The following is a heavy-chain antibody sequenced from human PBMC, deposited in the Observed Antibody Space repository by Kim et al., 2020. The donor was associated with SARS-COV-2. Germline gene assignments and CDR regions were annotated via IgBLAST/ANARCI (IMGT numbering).Heavy chain of an antibody. Sequence: GGSLRLSCAASGFTFSSYAMSWVRQAPGKGLEWVSAISGSGGSTYYADSVKGRFTISRDNSKNTLYLQMNSLRAEDTAVYYRAKAGPRVLRYFDWHDAFDIWGQGTMVTVSS. J-gene: IGHJ3*02. V-gene: IGHV3-23*01. CDR2: ISGSGGST. CDR3: AKAGPRVLRYFDWHDAFDI. CDR1: GFTFSSYA. D-gene: IGHD3-9*01.